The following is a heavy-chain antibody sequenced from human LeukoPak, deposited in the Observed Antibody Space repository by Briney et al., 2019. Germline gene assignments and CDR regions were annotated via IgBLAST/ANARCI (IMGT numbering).Heavy chain of an antibody. J-gene: IGHJ5*02. CDR3: ARDTAMVNGWFDP. D-gene: IGHD5-18*01. V-gene: IGHV4-38-2*02. CDR1: GYSISSGYY. CDR2: IYHSGST. Sequence: SETLSLTCTVSGYSISSGYYWGWIRQPPGKGLEWIGSIYHSGSTYYNPFLKSRVTISVDTSKNQFSLKLSSVTAADTAVYYCARDTAMVNGWFDPWGQGTLVTVSS.